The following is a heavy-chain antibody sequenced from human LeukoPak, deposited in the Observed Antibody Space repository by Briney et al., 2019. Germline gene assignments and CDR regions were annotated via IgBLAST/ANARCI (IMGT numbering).Heavy chain of an antibody. CDR1: GGCFSAYY. J-gene: IGHJ4*02. V-gene: IGHV4-34*01. Sequence: PSETLSLTCAVYGGCFSAYYLSWFRQPPGKGLEWIGETHHSGSTSYNPSLKSRVTISINTSKNQFSLRLTSVTAADTAIYYCARNGDYNLDSWGQGTLVTVSS. CDR2: THHSGST. CDR3: ARNGDYNLDS. D-gene: IGHD4-17*01.